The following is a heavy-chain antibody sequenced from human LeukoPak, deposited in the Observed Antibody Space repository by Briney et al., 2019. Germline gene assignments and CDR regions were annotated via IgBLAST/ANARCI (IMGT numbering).Heavy chain of an antibody. D-gene: IGHD5-18*01. CDR2: IIPIFGTA. V-gene: IGHV1-69*05. CDR1: GGTFSSYA. CDR3: ASSGYSYGYLSQHYYFDY. Sequence: GASVEVSCKASGGTFSSYAISWVRQAPGQGLEWMGGIIPIFGTANYAQKFQGRVTITTDESTRTAYMELSSLRSEDTAVYYCASSGYSYGYLSQHYYFDYWGQGTLVTVSS. J-gene: IGHJ4*02.